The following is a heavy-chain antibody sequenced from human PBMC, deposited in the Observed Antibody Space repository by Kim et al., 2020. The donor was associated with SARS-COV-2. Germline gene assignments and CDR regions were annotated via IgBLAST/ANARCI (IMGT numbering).Heavy chain of an antibody. D-gene: IGHD6-13*01. Sequence: GGSLRLSCAASGFTFSSYGMHWVRQAPGKGLEWVAVIWYDGSNKYYADSVKGRFTISRDNSKNTLYLQMNSLRAEDTAVYYCARALPSIAAAGSEYYYYYGMDVWGQGTTVTVSS. CDR2: IWYDGSNK. CDR1: GFTFSSYG. J-gene: IGHJ6*02. CDR3: ARALPSIAAAGSEYYYYYGMDV. V-gene: IGHV3-33*01.